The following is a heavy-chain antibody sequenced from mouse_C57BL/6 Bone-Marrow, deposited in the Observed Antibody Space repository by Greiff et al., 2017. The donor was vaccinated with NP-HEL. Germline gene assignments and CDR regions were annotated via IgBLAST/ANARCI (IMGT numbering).Heavy chain of an antibody. Sequence: VQLQQSGTVLARPGASVKMSCTTSGFTFTSYWMHWVQQTPGQGLEWIGAIYPGNSDTSYNQKLKGKAKLTAVKTASTAYMELSSLTNEDSAFYYCNYFDYWGQGTTLTVSS. CDR2: IYPGNSDT. J-gene: IGHJ2*01. CDR1: GFTFTSYW. V-gene: IGHV1-5*01. CDR3: NYFDY.